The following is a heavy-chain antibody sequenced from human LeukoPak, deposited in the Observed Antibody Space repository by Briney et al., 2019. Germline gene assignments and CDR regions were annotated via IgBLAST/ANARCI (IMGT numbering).Heavy chain of an antibody. CDR2: IDSDGSRT. V-gene: IGHV3-74*01. Sequence: GGSLRLSCVASGFTFSSHWMHWVRQAPGKGPVWVSRIDSDGSRTTSADSVKGRFIISRDNAKNTLYLHMNSLRAEDTAVYYCAKGSSDCTDGVCYFFDFDYWGQGTLVTVSS. D-gene: IGHD2-8*01. J-gene: IGHJ4*02. CDR1: GFTFSSHW. CDR3: AKGSSDCTDGVCYFFDFDY.